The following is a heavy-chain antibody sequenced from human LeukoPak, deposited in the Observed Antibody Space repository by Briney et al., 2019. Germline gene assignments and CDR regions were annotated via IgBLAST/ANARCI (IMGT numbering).Heavy chain of an antibody. D-gene: IGHD6-13*01. CDR3: ARDLGQQPHYYYYYGMDV. Sequence: ASVKVSCKASGYTFTSYGISWVRQAPGQGLEWMGWINAYNGNTNYAQKLQGRVTMTTDTSTSTAYMELRSLRSDDTAVYYCARDLGQQPHYYYYYGMDVWGQGTTVTVSS. V-gene: IGHV1-18*01. CDR2: INAYNGNT. CDR1: GYTFTSYG. J-gene: IGHJ6*02.